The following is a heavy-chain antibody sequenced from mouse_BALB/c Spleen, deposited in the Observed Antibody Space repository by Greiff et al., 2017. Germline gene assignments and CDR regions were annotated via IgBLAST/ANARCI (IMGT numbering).Heavy chain of an antibody. V-gene: IGHV1S81*02. CDR3: TRGGSNWDYAMDY. J-gene: IGHJ4*01. CDR1: GYTFTSYY. Sequence: QAQLQQSGAELVKPGASVKLSCKASGYTFTSYYMYWVKQRPGQGLEWIGEINPSNGGTNFNEKFKSKATLTVDKSSSTAYMQLSSLTSEDSAVYYCTRGGSNWDYAMDYWGQGTSVTVSS. CDR2: INPSNGGT. D-gene: IGHD4-1*01.